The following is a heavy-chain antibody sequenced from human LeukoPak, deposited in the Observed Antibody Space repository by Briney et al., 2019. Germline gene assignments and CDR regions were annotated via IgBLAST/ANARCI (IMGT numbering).Heavy chain of an antibody. J-gene: IGHJ4*02. CDR3: ATAVFGVVIIPNYFDY. V-gene: IGHV1-24*01. Sequence: ASVKVSCKVSGYTLTELSMHWVRQAPGKGLERMGGFDPEDGETIYAQKFQGRVTMTEDTSTDTAYMELSSLRSEDTAVYYCATAVFGVVIIPNYFDYWCQGTLVTVSS. D-gene: IGHD3-3*01. CDR1: GYTLTELS. CDR2: FDPEDGET.